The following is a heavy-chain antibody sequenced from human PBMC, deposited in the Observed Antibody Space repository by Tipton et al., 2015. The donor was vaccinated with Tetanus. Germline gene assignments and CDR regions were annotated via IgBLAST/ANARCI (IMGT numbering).Heavy chain of an antibody. J-gene: IGHJ4*02. V-gene: IGHV3-33*01. CDR1: GFIFSSYG. CDR2: SCNDGTDK. CDR3: AREADCSGGSCFSWDFDT. D-gene: IGHD2-15*01. Sequence: SLRLSCAASGFIFSSYGIHWVRQAPGKGLEWLAVSCNDGTDKYYADPVKGRFTISRDNSKNTLYLQMNSLRAEDPALYYCAREADCSGGSCFSWDFDTWGQGTQVTVSS.